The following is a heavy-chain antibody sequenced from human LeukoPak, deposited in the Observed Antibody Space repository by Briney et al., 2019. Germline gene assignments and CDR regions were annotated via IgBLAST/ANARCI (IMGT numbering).Heavy chain of an antibody. CDR1: GFPFSSYS. J-gene: IGHJ4*02. V-gene: IGHV3-48*02. CDR2: ISSDSRTI. CDR3: ARYGSGTSYITNYFDY. Sequence: GGSLRLSCAASGFPFSSYSLNWVRQAPGKGLEGVSYISSDSRTIYYADSVKGRFTISRDNAKNSLYLQMKSLRDEDTAVYYCARYGSGTSYITNYFDYWGQGTLVTVSS. D-gene: IGHD3-10*01.